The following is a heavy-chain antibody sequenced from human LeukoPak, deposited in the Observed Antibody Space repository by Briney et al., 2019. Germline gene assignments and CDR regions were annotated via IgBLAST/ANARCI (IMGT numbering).Heavy chain of an antibody. CDR3: AREGYSYGKGYFDY. J-gene: IGHJ4*02. V-gene: IGHV1-69*05. Sequence: SVKVSCKASGGTFSSYAISWVRQAPGQGLEWMGRIIPIFGTANYAQKFQGRVTITTDESTSTAYMELSSLRSEDTAVYYCAREGYSYGKGYFDYWGQGTLVTVSS. CDR2: IIPIFGTA. D-gene: IGHD5-18*01. CDR1: GGTFSSYA.